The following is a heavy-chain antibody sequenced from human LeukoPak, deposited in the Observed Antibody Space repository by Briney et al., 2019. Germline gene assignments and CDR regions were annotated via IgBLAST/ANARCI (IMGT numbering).Heavy chain of an antibody. D-gene: IGHD2-2*01. CDR1: GGSISSGSYY. CDR3: ARDNIVAVPTARGYYYYMDV. J-gene: IGHJ6*03. CDR2: IYTSGGT. Sequence: SETLSLTCTASGGSISSGSYYWSWIRQPAGKELEWIGRIYTSGGTNYNPSLKSRVTISVDTSKNQFCLKPNSVTAADTAVYYCARDNIVAVPTARGYYYYMDVWGKGTPVTVSS. V-gene: IGHV4-61*02.